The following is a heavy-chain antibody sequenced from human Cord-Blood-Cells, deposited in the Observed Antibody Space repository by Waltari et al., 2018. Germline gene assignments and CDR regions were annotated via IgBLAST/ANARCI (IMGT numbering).Heavy chain of an antibody. CDR3: ARTATVADAFDI. D-gene: IGHD4-17*01. J-gene: IGHJ3*02. CDR2: INAGNGNT. Sequence: QVQLVQSGAEVKKPGASVKASCKASGYTFTSYAMHWVRQAPGQRLEWMGWINAGNGNTKYSQKFQGRVTITRDTSASTAYMELSSLRSEDTAVYYCARTATVADAFDIWGQGTMVTVSS. V-gene: IGHV1-3*01. CDR1: GYTFTSYA.